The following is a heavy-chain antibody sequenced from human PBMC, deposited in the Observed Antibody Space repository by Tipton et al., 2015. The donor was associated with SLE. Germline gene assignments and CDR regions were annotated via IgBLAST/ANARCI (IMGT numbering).Heavy chain of an antibody. D-gene: IGHD4-23*01. CDR3: ARARPPDDYGGNGWFDP. V-gene: IGHV1-69*05. Sequence: QSGPEVKKPGASVKVSCKASGYTFTSYYMHWVRQAPGQGLEWMGGIIPSFGTANYAQKFQGRVTITTDESTSTAYMELSSLRSEDTAVYYCARARPPDDYGGNGWFDPWGQGTLVTVSS. J-gene: IGHJ5*02. CDR1: GYTFTSYY. CDR2: IIPSFGTA.